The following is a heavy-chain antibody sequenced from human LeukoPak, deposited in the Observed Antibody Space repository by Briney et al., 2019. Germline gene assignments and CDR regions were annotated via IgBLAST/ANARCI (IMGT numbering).Heavy chain of an antibody. Sequence: SETLSLTCTVSGGSISSGDHYWSWIRQPPGKGLEWIGYIYYSGSTYYNPSLKSRVTISVDTSKNQFSLKLSSVTAADTAVYYCARDQGRLEWLSSAPLWGQGTLVTVSS. CDR1: GGSISSGDHY. CDR3: ARDQGRLEWLSSAPL. CDR2: IYYSGST. J-gene: IGHJ4*02. D-gene: IGHD3-3*01. V-gene: IGHV4-30-4*01.